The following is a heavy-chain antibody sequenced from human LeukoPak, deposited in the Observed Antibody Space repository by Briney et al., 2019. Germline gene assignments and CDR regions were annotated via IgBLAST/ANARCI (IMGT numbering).Heavy chain of an antibody. Sequence: ASVKVSRKASGYTFTSYDINWVRQATGQGLEWMGWMNPNSGNTGYAQKFQGRVTMTRNTSISTAYMELSSLRSEDTAVYYCARGDGSSWEFDYWGQGTLVTVSS. CDR2: MNPNSGNT. CDR1: GYTFTSYD. V-gene: IGHV1-8*01. J-gene: IGHJ4*02. CDR3: ARGDGSSWEFDY. D-gene: IGHD6-13*01.